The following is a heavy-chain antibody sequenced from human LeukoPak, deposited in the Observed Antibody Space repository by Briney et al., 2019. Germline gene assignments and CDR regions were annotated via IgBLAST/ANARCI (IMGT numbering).Heavy chain of an antibody. V-gene: IGHV3-9*01. Sequence: GGSLRLSCAASGFTFDDYAMHWVRQAPGKGLEWVSGISWNSGSIGYADSVKGRFTISRDNAKNSLYLQMNSLRAEDTALYYCAKDPDGSGSRIGYFDYWGQGTLVTVSS. D-gene: IGHD3-10*01. CDR3: AKDPDGSGSRIGYFDY. CDR2: ISWNSGSI. J-gene: IGHJ4*02. CDR1: GFTFDDYA.